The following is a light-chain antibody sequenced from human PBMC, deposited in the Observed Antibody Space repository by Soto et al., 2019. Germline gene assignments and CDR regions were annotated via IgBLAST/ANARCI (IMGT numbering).Light chain of an antibody. CDR1: SSDVGGYNF. V-gene: IGLV2-14*03. CDR3: SSYTSSSPVI. Sequence: QPVLTQPASVSGSPGQSITISCTGTSSDVGGYNFVSWYQQHPGKAPKFIIYDVRNRPSGVSNRFSGSRSGNTASLTISGLQAEDEADYYCSSYTSSSPVIFGGGTKLTVL. J-gene: IGLJ2*01. CDR2: DVR.